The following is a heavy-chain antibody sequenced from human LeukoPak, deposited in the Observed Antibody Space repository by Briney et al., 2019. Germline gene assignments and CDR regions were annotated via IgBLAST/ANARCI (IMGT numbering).Heavy chain of an antibody. V-gene: IGHV3-30-3*01. CDR1: GFTFSSYA. CDR2: ISYDGSNK. J-gene: IGHJ4*02. CDR3: ARVGSSSWYSQLFDY. Sequence: GRSLRLSCAASGFTFSSYAMHWVRQAPGKGLEWVAVISYDGSNKYYADSVKGRFTISRDNSKNTLYLQMNSLRAEDTAVYYCARVGSSSWYSQLFDYWGQGTLVTVSS. D-gene: IGHD6-13*01.